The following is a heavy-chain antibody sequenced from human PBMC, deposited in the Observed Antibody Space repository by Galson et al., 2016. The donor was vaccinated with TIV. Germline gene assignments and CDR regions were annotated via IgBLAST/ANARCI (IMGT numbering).Heavy chain of an antibody. D-gene: IGHD6-13*01. Sequence: SLRLSCAASGFTFSSSTMNWVRQAPGKGLEWVSSISGRRSYIYYADSVKGRFTVSRDNAKNSLYLQMSGLRVEDSGVYFCASQRPAYSSSWYHFDDWGQGTPVTVSS. J-gene: IGHJ4*02. CDR1: GFTFSSST. CDR2: ISGRRSYI. V-gene: IGHV3-21*01. CDR3: ASQRPAYSSSWYHFDD.